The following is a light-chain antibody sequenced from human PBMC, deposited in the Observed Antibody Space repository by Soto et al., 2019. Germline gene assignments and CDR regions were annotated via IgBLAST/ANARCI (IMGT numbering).Light chain of an antibody. CDR3: QQLNSYPLT. Sequence: DIPFTQSPSFLFASVGDRVTIPCRASQGISSYLAWYQQKTGKAPKILIYAASTLQSGVPSRFSGSGSGTEFTLTISRLQPEDFETYYCQQLNSYPLTFGGGTKVDIK. J-gene: IGKJ4*01. CDR1: QGISSY. CDR2: AAS. V-gene: IGKV1-9*01.